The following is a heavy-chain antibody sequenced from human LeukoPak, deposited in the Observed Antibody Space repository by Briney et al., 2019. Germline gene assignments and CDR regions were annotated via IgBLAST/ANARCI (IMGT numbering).Heavy chain of an antibody. CDR2: INPSGGST. CDR3: ASPGHCSGGSCSYYYYGMDV. V-gene: IGHV1-46*01. Sequence: ASVKASCKASGYTFTSYYMHWVRQAPGQGLEWMGIINPSGGSTSYAQKFQGRVTMTRDTSTSTVYMELSSLRSEDTAVYYCASPGHCSGGSCSYYYYGMDVWGKGTTVTVSS. D-gene: IGHD2-15*01. CDR1: GYTFTSYY. J-gene: IGHJ6*04.